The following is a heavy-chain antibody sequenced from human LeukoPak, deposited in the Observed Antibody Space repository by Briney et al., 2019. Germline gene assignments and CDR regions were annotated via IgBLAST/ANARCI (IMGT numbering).Heavy chain of an antibody. V-gene: IGHV1-18*01. J-gene: IGHJ4*02. CDR3: ARQGHIVVPAAPSDY. Sequence: ASVKVSCKASGYSFTTYTITWVRQAPGQGLEWMGWISAYNGNTNYAQKLQGRVTMTTDTSTSTAYMELRSLRSDDTAVYYCARQGHIVVPAAPSDYWGQGTLVTVSS. CDR2: ISAYNGNT. D-gene: IGHD2-2*01. CDR1: GYSFTTYT.